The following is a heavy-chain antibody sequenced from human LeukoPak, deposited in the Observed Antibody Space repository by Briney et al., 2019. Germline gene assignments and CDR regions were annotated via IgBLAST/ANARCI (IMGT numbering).Heavy chain of an antibody. CDR3: AREHSGGGNYYDSSGYYRSFDY. CDR1: GFTFSSYS. CDR2: ISSSRSNI. J-gene: IGHJ4*02. D-gene: IGHD3-22*01. V-gene: IGHV3-21*01. Sequence: PGGSLRLSCAPSGFTFSSYSMNWVRQAPGKGLEWVSYISSSRSNIYYADSVKGRFTISRDNAKNSLYLQMSSLRVEDTAVYYCAREHSGGGNYYDSSGYYRSFDYWGQGTPVTVSS.